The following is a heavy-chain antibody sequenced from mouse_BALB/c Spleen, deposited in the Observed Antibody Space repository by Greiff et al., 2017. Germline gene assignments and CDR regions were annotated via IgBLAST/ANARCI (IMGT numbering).Heavy chain of an antibody. CDR2: IRNKANGYTT. D-gene: IGHD3-1*01. CDR3: AKSSYAMDY. J-gene: IGHJ4*01. CDR1: GFTFPDYY. Sequence: EVMLVESGGGLVQPGGSLRLSCATSGFTFPDYYMSWVRQPPGKALAWLGFIRNKANGYTTEYSASVKGRFTISRDNSQSILYLQMNTLRAEDSATYYCAKSSYAMDYWGQGTSVTVSS. V-gene: IGHV7-3*02.